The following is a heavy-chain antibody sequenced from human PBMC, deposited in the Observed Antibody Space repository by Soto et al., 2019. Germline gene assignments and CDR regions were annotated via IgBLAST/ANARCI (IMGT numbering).Heavy chain of an antibody. CDR1: GDSVSSNSAA. D-gene: IGHD6-13*01. Sequence: SQTLSLTCAISGDSVSSNSAAWNWIRQSPSRGLEWLGRTYYRSKWYNDYAVSVKSRITINPDTSKNQFSLQLNSVTPEDTAVYYCARDKTSADGPTEYFQHWGQGTLVTVSS. CDR2: TYYRSKWYN. CDR3: ARDKTSADGPTEYFQH. J-gene: IGHJ1*01. V-gene: IGHV6-1*01.